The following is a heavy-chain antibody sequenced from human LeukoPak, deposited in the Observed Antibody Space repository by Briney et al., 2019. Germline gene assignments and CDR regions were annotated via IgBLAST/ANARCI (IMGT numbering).Heavy chain of an antibody. CDR3: ARDFVGAISAEP. J-gene: IGHJ5*02. D-gene: IGHD1-26*01. CDR2: IIPILGIA. V-gene: IGHV1-69*04. CDR1: GGTFSSYT. Sequence: SVKVSCKASGGTFSSYTISCVRQAPGQGLEWMGRIIPILGIANYAQKFQGRVTITADKSTSTAYMELSSLRSEDTAVYYCARDFVGAISAEPWGQGTLVTVSS.